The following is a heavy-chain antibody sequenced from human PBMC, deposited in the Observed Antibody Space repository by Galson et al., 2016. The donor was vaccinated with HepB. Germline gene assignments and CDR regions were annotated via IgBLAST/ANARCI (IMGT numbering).Heavy chain of an antibody. CDR2: IDYSGKT. D-gene: IGHD6-19*01. CDR3: VRLGEGIAMAVKFDL. CDR1: GGSIRTGSYY. J-gene: IGHJ4*02. V-gene: IGHV4-39*01. Sequence: SETLSLTCSVSGGSIRTGSYYWGWIRQPPGKGLEWIGSIDYSGKTYYKPSLKSRLTISVDTSKNEFYLKLSSVTAADTSVYYCVRLGEGIAMAVKFDLWGQGTLVAVSS.